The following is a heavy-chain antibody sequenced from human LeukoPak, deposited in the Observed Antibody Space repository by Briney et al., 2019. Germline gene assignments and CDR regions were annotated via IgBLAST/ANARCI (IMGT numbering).Heavy chain of an antibody. CDR2: IYYSGST. CDR3: ARLSYYYGSGSYHPSAYYYYYMDV. Sequence: SETLSLTCTVSGGSISSSSYYWGWIRQPPGKGLEWIGSIYYSGSTYYNPSLKSRVTISVDTSKNQFSLKLSSVTAADTDVYYCARLSYYYGSGSYHPSAYYYYYMDVWGKGTTVTVSS. J-gene: IGHJ6*03. D-gene: IGHD3-10*01. CDR1: GGSISSSSYY. V-gene: IGHV4-39*01.